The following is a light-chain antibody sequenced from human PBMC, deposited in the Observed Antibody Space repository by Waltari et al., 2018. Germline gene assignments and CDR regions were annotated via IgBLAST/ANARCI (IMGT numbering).Light chain of an antibody. CDR2: DVN. CDR3: SSYSTSSSLIL. J-gene: IGLJ2*01. Sequence: QSALSQPASVSGSPAQSITISCTGDTSDIGGQDYFSWYQQHPGKAPKLIIRDVNNRPSGVSNRFSGSKSGNTASLTISGLQAEDEADYYCSSYSTSSSLILFGEGTKVTVL. CDR1: TSDIGGQDY. V-gene: IGLV2-14*03.